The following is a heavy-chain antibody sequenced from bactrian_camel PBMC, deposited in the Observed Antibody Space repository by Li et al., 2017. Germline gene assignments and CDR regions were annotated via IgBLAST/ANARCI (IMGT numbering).Heavy chain of an antibody. CDR1: GFTFSDIR. V-gene: IGHV3S1*01. Sequence: HVQLVESGGGLVQPGGSLGLSCAASGFTFSDIRMAWVRQAQEKGLEWVATMIPLGGPTYYLDSVKGRFTISRDDAKATVFLQMNSLKAEDTAVYYCANDPSLSYWGQGTQVTVS. CDR2: MIPLGGPT. J-gene: IGHJ4*01. CDR3: ANDPSLSY.